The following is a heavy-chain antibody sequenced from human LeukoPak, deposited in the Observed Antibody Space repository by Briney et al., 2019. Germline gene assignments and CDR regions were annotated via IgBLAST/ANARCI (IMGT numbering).Heavy chain of an antibody. J-gene: IGHJ4*02. Sequence: ASVTVSCKASGGTFSSYAISWVRQAPGQGLEWMGRIIPILGIANYAQKFQGRVTITADKSTSTAYMELSSLRSEDTAVYYCARDGRSPRGTMVRGVIPFDYWGQGTLVTVSS. CDR2: IIPILGIA. CDR1: GGTFSSYA. CDR3: ARDGRSPRGTMVRGVIPFDY. V-gene: IGHV1-69*04. D-gene: IGHD3-10*01.